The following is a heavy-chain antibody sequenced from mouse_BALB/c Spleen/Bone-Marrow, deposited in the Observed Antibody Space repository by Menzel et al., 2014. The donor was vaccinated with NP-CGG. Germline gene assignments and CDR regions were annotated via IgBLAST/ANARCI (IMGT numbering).Heavy chain of an antibody. V-gene: IGHV7-3*02. Sequence: EVHLVESGGGLVQPGGSLRLSCATSGFTFTDYYMSWVRQPPGKALEWLGFIRNKGKGXTTEYSASVKGRFTISRDNSQSILYLQMNTLRAEDSATYYCARDENVGIYWYFDVWGAGTTVTVSS. CDR3: ARDENVGIYWYFDV. CDR1: GFTFTDYY. J-gene: IGHJ1*01. CDR2: IRNKGKGXTT.